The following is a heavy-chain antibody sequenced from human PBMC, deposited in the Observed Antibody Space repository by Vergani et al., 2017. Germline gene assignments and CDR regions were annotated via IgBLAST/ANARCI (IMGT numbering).Heavy chain of an antibody. CDR1: GFTFDDYA. CDR2: ISWNSGSI. V-gene: IGHV3-9*01. D-gene: IGHD3-10*01. Sequence: EVQLVESGGGLVQPGRSLRLSCAAFGFTFDDYAMHWVRQAPGKGLEWVSGISWNSGSIGYADSVKGRFTISRDNSKNTLYLQMNSLRAEDTAVYYCANLASTMVRGWDAFDIWGQGTMVTVSS. CDR3: ANLASTMVRGWDAFDI. J-gene: IGHJ3*02.